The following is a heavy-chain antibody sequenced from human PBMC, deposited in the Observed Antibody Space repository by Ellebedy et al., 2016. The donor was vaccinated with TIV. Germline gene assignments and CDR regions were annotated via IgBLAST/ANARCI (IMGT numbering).Heavy chain of an antibody. J-gene: IGHJ3*02. Sequence: PGGSLRLSWAAPGFTFGNAWRNGVRQAQGKGLEWVSSISSSSSYIYYADSVKGRFTISRDNAKNTLYLQMNSLRAEDKAVYYCASGYFLSDAFDIWGQGTMVTVSS. CDR1: GFTFGNAW. CDR3: ASGYFLSDAFDI. D-gene: IGHD3-22*01. CDR2: ISSSSSYI. V-gene: IGHV3-21*04.